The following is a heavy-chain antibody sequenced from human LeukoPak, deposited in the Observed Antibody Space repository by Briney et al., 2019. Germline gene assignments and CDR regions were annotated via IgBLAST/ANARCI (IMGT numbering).Heavy chain of an antibody. Sequence: PGGSLRLSCAASGFTFSSYGMSWVRQAPGKGLEWVSAISGSGGSTYYADSVKGRFTISRDNSKNTLYLQMNSLRAEDTAVYYCAKDSSYGLNRYDAFDIWGQGTMVTVSS. CDR3: AKDSSYGLNRYDAFDI. V-gene: IGHV3-23*01. CDR1: GFTFSSYG. D-gene: IGHD5-18*01. J-gene: IGHJ3*02. CDR2: ISGSGGST.